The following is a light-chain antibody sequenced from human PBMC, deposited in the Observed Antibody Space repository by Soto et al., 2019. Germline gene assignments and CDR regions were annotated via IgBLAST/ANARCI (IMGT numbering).Light chain of an antibody. CDR1: QGVSKW. V-gene: IGKV1-12*01. Sequence: DVPMTQSPSSVSASVGDRVTITCRASQGVSKWLAWYQQKAGKAPKLLIYAASNLHSGVPSRFSGSGSVTDFTITINILQPEDFATYYCQQANSVPWKFGQGTKVKIK. J-gene: IGKJ1*01. CDR3: QQANSVPWK. CDR2: AAS.